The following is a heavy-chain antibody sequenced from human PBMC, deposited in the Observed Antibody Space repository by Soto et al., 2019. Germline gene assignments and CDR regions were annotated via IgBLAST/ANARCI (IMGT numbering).Heavy chain of an antibody. CDR2: INPNSGDT. Sequence: QVQLVQSGAEVKKPGASVKVSCKASGYTFNGYYMHWVRQAPGQGLEWMGWINPNSGDTNYAQKFEGWVTLTRDTSISPVYMELTRLTSHHTPMYFCARSAIRIVPGVLSELVYWGQGTLVTVSS. CDR3: ARSAIRIVPGVLSELVY. D-gene: IGHD3-10*02. V-gene: IGHV1-2*04. J-gene: IGHJ4*02. CDR1: GYTFNGYY.